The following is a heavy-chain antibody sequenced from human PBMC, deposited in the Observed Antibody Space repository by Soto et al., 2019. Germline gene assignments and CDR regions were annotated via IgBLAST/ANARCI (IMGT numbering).Heavy chain of an antibody. CDR2: VYSSGTT. Sequence: SETLSLTCSVSGGSINSYWWSWIRQPAGKGLEWIGRVYSSGTTDYNPSLKSRVTISVDTSKNQFSLKLRSVTAADTAVYYCARQSPDYLGSVGWFDPWGQGTLVTVSS. V-gene: IGHV4-4*07. J-gene: IGHJ5*02. CDR3: ARQSPDYLGSVGWFDP. CDR1: GGSINSYW. D-gene: IGHD1-26*01.